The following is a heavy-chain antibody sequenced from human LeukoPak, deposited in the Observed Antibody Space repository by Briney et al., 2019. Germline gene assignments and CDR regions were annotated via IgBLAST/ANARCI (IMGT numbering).Heavy chain of an antibody. J-gene: IGHJ4*02. CDR1: GYIFTDYY. CDR3: ATDGDRYGYELDY. Sequence: GASVKVSCKASGYIFTDYYIHWVRQAPGQGLEWMGWINPHSGGTNYAQNFQGRVTMTRDTSITTVDMELRSLRSEDTAVYYCATDGDRYGYELDYWGQGTLVTVSS. CDR2: INPHSGGT. D-gene: IGHD5-18*01. V-gene: IGHV1-2*02.